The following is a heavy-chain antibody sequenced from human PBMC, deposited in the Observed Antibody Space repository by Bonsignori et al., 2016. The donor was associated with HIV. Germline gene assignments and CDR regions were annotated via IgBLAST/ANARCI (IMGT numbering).Heavy chain of an antibody. Sequence: GGSLRLSCAASGFIFRNYGIHWVRQPPGKGLEWVGLLSYDGTDQYFGDSVKGRFTISRDNSRNTIFLQLNNLRVEDTAVYFCVRDQIAGMATFGGSGLAPWGQGTLVTVSS. CDR1: GFIFRNYG. D-gene: IGHD3-16*01. J-gene: IGHJ5*02. V-gene: IGHV3-30*03. CDR2: LSYDGTDQ. CDR3: VRDQIAGMATFGGSGLAP.